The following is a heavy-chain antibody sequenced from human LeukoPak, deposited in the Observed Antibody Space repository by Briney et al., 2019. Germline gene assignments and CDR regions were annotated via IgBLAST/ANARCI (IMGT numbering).Heavy chain of an antibody. CDR3: ARRWRYCSSTSCYQGGAFDI. Sequence: GGSLRLSCAASGFTFSDYYMSWIRQAPGKGLEWVSYISSSGSTIYYADSVKGRFTISRDNAKNPLYLQMNSLRAEDTAVYYCARRWRYCSSTSCYQGGAFDIWGQGTMVTVSS. CDR2: ISSSGSTI. V-gene: IGHV3-11*04. J-gene: IGHJ3*02. CDR1: GFTFSDYY. D-gene: IGHD2-2*01.